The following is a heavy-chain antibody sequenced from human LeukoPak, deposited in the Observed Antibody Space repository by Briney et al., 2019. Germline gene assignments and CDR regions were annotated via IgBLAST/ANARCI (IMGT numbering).Heavy chain of an antibody. CDR2: IYYSGST. CDR1: GGSISSSSYY. Sequence: SETLSLTCTVSGGSISSSSYYWGWIRQPPGKGLEWIGSIYYSGSTYYNPSLKSRVTISVDTSKNQFSLKLSSVTAADTAVYYCARDSVDSGYDGIYFDYWGQGTLVTVSS. D-gene: IGHD5-12*01. J-gene: IGHJ4*02. V-gene: IGHV4-39*07. CDR3: ARDSVDSGYDGIYFDY.